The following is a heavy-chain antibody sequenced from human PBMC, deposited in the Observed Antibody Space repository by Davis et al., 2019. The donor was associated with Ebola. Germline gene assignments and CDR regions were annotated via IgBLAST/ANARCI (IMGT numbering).Heavy chain of an antibody. CDR3: ARLTTVTADHWYFDL. Sequence: GGSLRLSCAASGFTFSTYSMNWVRQAPGKGLEWVSYISSSSSTIYYADSVKGRFTISRDNAKNSLYLQMNSLRAEDTAVYYCARLTTVTADHWYFDLWGRGTLVTVSS. V-gene: IGHV3-48*04. CDR2: ISSSSSTI. J-gene: IGHJ2*01. CDR1: GFTFSTYS. D-gene: IGHD4-17*01.